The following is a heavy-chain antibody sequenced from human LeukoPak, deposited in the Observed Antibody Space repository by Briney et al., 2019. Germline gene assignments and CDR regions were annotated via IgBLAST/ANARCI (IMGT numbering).Heavy chain of an antibody. V-gene: IGHV4-4*09. CDR3: ARQGGYCSASRCPGGFHYMDV. J-gene: IGHJ6*03. CDR2: IYTFGST. CDR1: GGSMSGYY. Sequence: PSETLSLTCTVSGGSMSGYYWSWIRQPPGKGLEWIGFIYTFGSTKYNPSLKSRVTISGDMSRRQFSLKLTSVTAADTAVYFCARQGGYCSASRCPGGFHYMDVWGKGTTVAVSS. D-gene: IGHD2-15*01.